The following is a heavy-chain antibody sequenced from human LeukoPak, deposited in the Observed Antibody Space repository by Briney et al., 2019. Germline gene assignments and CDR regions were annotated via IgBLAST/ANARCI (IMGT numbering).Heavy chain of an antibody. CDR3: ARGYDYGDYWFDP. V-gene: IGHV4-61*02. J-gene: IGHJ5*02. CDR2: IYTGGST. CDR1: GGSITSGNYY. D-gene: IGHD4-17*01. Sequence: SETLSLTCTVSGGSITSGNYYWTWIRQPAGKGLEWIVRIYTGGSTNYNPSLKSRVTISIDTSKNQFSLNLSSVTAADTAVYYCARGYDYGDYWFDPWGQGTLVTVSS.